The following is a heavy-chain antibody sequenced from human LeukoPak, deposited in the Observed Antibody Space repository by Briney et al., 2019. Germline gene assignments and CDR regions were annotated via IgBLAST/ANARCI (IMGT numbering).Heavy chain of an antibody. V-gene: IGHV4-30-4*01. D-gene: IGHD5-24*01. CDR3: ARVEGPGRFDP. J-gene: IGHJ5*02. Sequence: KPSETLSLTCTVSGGSISSGDYYWSWIRQPPGKGLEWIGYIYYSGSTYYNPSLKSRVTISVDTSKNQFSLKLSSVTAADTAVYYCARVEGPGRFDPWGQGTLVTVSS. CDR2: IYYSGST. CDR1: GGSISSGDYY.